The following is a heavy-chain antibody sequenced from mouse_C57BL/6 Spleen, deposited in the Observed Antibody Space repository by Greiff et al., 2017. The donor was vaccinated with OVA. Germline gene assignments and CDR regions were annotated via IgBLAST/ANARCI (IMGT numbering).Heavy chain of an antibody. CDR3: ARAYYDYEDWFAY. V-gene: IGHV3-6*01. CDR1: GYSITSGYY. Sequence: EVKLMESGPGLVKPSQSLSLTCSVTGYSITSGYYWNWIRQFPGNKLEWMGYISYDGSNNYNPSLKNRISITRDTSKNQFFLKLNSVTTEDTATYYCARAYYDYEDWFAYWGQGTLVTVSA. D-gene: IGHD2-4*01. CDR2: ISYDGSN. J-gene: IGHJ3*01.